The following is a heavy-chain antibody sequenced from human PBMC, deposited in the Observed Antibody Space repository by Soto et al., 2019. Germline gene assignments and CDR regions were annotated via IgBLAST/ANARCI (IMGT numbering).Heavy chain of an antibody. Sequence: EVQLVQSGAEVKKPGESLRLSCQGSGYRFINYWISWVRQMPGKGLEWVERIDPSDSYTVYSPSFQGHVTISIDTVINTAFLERRSLQASDTPMYYCVSHGNGTPSYFDSGGRGLLVPCSS. D-gene: IGHD1-1*01. CDR1: GYRFINYW. CDR3: VSHGNGTPSYFDS. J-gene: IGHJ4*02. CDR2: IDPSDSYT. V-gene: IGHV5-10-1*03.